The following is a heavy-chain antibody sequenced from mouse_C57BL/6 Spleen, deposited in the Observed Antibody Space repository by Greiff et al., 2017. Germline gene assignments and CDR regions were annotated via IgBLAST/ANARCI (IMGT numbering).Heavy chain of an antibody. J-gene: IGHJ4*01. CDR3: ARHNSNLYYYAMDY. V-gene: IGHV2-6-1*01. Sequence: RLVESGPGLVAPSQSLSITCTVSGFSLTSYGVHWVRQPPGKGLEWLVVIWSDGSTTYNSALKSRLSISKDNSKSQVFLKMNSLQTDDTAMYYCARHNSNLYYYAMDYWGQGTSVTVSS. CDR1: GFSLTSYG. D-gene: IGHD2-5*01. CDR2: IWSDGST.